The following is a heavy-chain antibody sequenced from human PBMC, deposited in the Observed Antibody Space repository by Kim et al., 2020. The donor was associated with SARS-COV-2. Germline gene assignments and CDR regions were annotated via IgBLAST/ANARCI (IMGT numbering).Heavy chain of an antibody. D-gene: IGHD6-13*01. CDR1: GFTFSSYS. J-gene: IGHJ4*02. V-gene: IGHV3-48*02. CDR3: ARDRPYSSSWYTPPPLNLHDY. Sequence: GGSLRLSCAASGFTFSSYSMNWVRQAPGKGLEWVSYISSSSSTIYYADSVKGRFTISRDNAKNSLYLQMNSLRDEDTAVYYCARDRPYSSSWYTPPPLNLHDYWGQGTLVTVSS. CDR2: ISSSSSTI.